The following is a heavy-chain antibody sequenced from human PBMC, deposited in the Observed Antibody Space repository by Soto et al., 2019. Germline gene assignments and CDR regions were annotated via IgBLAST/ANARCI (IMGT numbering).Heavy chain of an antibody. Sequence: SETLSLTCAVSGGSISSSNWWNWVRQPPGKGLEWIGEIHHSGSTNYNPSLKSRVTISVDKSKNQFSPKLNSVTAADTAVYYCARVRQGCSSTSCYFDPWGQGTLVTVSS. CDR3: ARVRQGCSSTSCYFDP. CDR2: IHHSGST. J-gene: IGHJ5*02. D-gene: IGHD2-2*01. V-gene: IGHV4-4*02. CDR1: GGSISSSNW.